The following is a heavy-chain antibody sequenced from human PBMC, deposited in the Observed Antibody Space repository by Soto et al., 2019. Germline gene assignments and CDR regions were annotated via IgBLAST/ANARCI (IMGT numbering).Heavy chain of an antibody. J-gene: IGHJ6*02. CDR2: IYYSGST. Sequence: SETLSLTCTVSGGSISSSSYYWGWIRQPPGKGLEWIGSIYYSGSTYYNPSLKSRVTISVDTSKNQFSLKLSSVTAADTAVYYCARLFGSGSPTLPYYYYGMDVWGQGTTVTVSS. D-gene: IGHD3-10*01. CDR3: ARLFGSGSPTLPYYYYGMDV. V-gene: IGHV4-39*01. CDR1: GGSISSSSYY.